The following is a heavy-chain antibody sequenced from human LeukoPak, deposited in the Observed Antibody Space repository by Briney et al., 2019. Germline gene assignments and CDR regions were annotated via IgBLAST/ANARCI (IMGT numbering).Heavy chain of an antibody. CDR3: ARDGYSTPDV. CDR1: GGSFSNYY. J-gene: IGHJ6*02. D-gene: IGHD6-13*01. CDR2: INHGGST. Sequence: SETLSLTCAVYGGSFSNYYWSWIRQPPGKGLEWIGEINHGGSTNYNPSLKSRVTLSVDTSKNQFSLKLTSVTAADTAVYYCARDGYSTPDVWGQGTTVTVSS. V-gene: IGHV4-34*01.